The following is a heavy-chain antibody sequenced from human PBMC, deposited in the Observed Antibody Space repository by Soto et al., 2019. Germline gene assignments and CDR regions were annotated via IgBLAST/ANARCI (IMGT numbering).Heavy chain of an antibody. D-gene: IGHD3-10*01. Sequence: QVQLVQSGAEVQKPGSSVKVSCKASGGTFSSYAISWVRQAPGQGLEWMGGIIPIFGTANYAQKFQGRVTITADESTSTAYMELSSLRSEDTAVYYCARDHPYYGSGKGYFDYWGQGTLVTVSS. J-gene: IGHJ4*02. CDR2: IIPIFGTA. V-gene: IGHV1-69*01. CDR1: GGTFSSYA. CDR3: ARDHPYYGSGKGYFDY.